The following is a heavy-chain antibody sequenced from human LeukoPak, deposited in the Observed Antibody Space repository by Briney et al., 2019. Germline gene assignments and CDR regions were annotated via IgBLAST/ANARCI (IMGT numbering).Heavy chain of an antibody. CDR2: VIVMIGTT. D-gene: IGHD3/OR15-3a*01. V-gene: IGHV1-69*06. J-gene: IGHJ3*01. Sequence: SVKVSCKASGGSLSSYAVSWVRQAPGQGLEWMGVVIVMIGTTNYAQNFQGRVTITADKSTSTAYLEVSSLRSDDTAMYYCAIDTQYNFRDGHPILQAFDVWGQGTMLTVSS. CDR1: GGSLSSYA. CDR3: AIDTQYNFRDGHPILQAFDV.